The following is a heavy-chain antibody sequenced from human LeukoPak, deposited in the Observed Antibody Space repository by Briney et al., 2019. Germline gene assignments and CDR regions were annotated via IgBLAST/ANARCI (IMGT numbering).Heavy chain of an antibody. D-gene: IGHD3-16*01. CDR3: TREGAGWGAFDI. CDR2: IYYSGSA. CDR1: GGSISRGGYY. V-gene: IGHV4-31*03. Sequence: SQTLSLTCTVSGGSISRGGYYWSWIRQHPGKGLEWIGYIYYSGSAYYNPPLKSRVTISVDTSKNQFSLKLSSVTAADTAVYYCTREGAGWGAFDIWGQGTLVTVSS. J-gene: IGHJ3*02.